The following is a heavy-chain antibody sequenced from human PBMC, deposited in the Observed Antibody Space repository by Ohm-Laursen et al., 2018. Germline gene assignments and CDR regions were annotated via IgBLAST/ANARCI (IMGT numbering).Heavy chain of an antibody. V-gene: IGHV3-30*03. D-gene: IGHD1-26*01. CDR1: GFTFSSYG. CDR2: ISYDGSNK. CDR3: AGDDGAYTRRSGMDV. J-gene: IGHJ6*02. Sequence: SLRLSCAASGFTFSSYGMHWVRQAPGKGLEWVAVISYDGSNKYYADSVKGRFTISRDNSKNTLYLQMNSLRAEDTAVYYCAGDDGAYTRRSGMDVWGQGTTVTVSS.